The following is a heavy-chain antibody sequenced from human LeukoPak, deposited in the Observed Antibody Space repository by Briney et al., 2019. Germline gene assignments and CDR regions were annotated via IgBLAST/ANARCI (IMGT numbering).Heavy chain of an antibody. CDR3: AKYGSYHDY. CDR1: GGSISGFY. CDR2: IYYSGST. J-gene: IGHJ4*02. Sequence: SETLSLTCTVSGGSISGFYWSWIRQPPGKGLEWIGYIYYSGSTNYNPSLKSRVTISVDTSKNQFSLKLSSVTAADTAIYYCAKYGSYHDYWGQGTLVTVSS. V-gene: IGHV4-59*01. D-gene: IGHD1-26*01.